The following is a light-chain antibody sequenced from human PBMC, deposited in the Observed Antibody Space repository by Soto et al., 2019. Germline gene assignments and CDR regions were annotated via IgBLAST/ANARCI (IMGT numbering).Light chain of an antibody. CDR2: AAS. Sequence: DIQMTQSPSSLSASVGDRVTITCRASQSISSYLDWYQQKPGKAPKLLIYAASSLQSGVPSRFSRSGSGTDFNLTISSLQPEDFATYYCQQSYSTPHTFGQGTKLEIK. CDR1: QSISSY. CDR3: QQSYSTPHT. J-gene: IGKJ2*01. V-gene: IGKV1-39*01.